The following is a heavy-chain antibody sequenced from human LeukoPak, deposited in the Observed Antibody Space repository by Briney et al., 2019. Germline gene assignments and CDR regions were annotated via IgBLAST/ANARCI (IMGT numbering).Heavy chain of an antibody. CDR2: TYYRSKWYN. J-gene: IGHJ5*02. CDR3: ARETLPQWLVRAGWFDP. Sequence: SQTLSLTCAISGDSVSSNSAAWNWIRQSPSRGLQWPARTYYRSKWYNDYAVSVKSRITINPDTSKNQFSLQLNSVTPEDTAVYYCARETLPQWLVRAGWFDPWGQGTLVTVSS. CDR1: GDSVSSNSAA. V-gene: IGHV6-1*01. D-gene: IGHD6-19*01.